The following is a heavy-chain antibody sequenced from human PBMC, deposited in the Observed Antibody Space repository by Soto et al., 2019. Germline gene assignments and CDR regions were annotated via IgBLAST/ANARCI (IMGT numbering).Heavy chain of an antibody. CDR2: IYYSGTT. CDR3: ARGGGLYSGSYVVVCDY. Sequence: PSETLALTCTVSGGSISSYYWSWLRQPPGKGLEWIGYIYYSGTTNYNPSLKSRVTISVDTSKNQFSLKLSSVTAADTAVYYCARGGGLYSGSYVVVCDYWGQGTLVTVS. D-gene: IGHD1-26*01. V-gene: IGHV4-59*08. CDR1: GGSISSYY. J-gene: IGHJ4*02.